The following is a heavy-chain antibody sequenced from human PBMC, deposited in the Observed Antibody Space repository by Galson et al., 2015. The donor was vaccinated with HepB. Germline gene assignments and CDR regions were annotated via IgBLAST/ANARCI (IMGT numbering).Heavy chain of an antibody. V-gene: IGHV3-30*02. J-gene: IGHJ5*02. D-gene: IGHD2-21*02. Sequence: SLRLSCAAPGFTFSSYGMHWVRQAPGKGLEWVAFIRYDGSNKYYADSVKGRFHISRDNSKNTLYLQMNSLRAEDTAVYYCAKCGGDCYRKGFDPWGQGTLVTVSS. CDR1: GFTFSSYG. CDR3: AKCGGDCYRKGFDP. CDR2: IRYDGSNK.